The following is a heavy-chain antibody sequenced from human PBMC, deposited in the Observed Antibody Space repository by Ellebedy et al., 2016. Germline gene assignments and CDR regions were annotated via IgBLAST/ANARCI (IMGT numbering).Heavy chain of an antibody. CDR1: GFIFSEKW. CDR3: ARDMGLVVGDDIDYFDP. J-gene: IGHJ5*02. Sequence: GESLKISCAVSGFIFSEKWMHWVRQTPGKGLEWVSRTNPDGTSTGYADSVRGRFSISRDNTKNTLYLQMDSLRVEDTAVYYCARDMGLVVGDDIDYFDPWGQGTLVVVSS. CDR2: TNPDGTST. D-gene: IGHD2-15*01. V-gene: IGHV3-74*01.